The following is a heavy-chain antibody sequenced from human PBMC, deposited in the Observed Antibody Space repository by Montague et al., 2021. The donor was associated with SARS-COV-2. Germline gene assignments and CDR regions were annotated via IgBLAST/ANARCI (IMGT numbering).Heavy chain of an antibody. CDR3: ARDNYYYDTSGYPDY. V-gene: IGHV3-48*03. CDR1: GFTFSSYE. D-gene: IGHD3-22*01. J-gene: IGHJ4*02. CDR2: ISSSGITI. Sequence: SLSLSCAASGFTFSSYEMNWLRQAPGKGLEWVSYISSSGITIYYADSVKGRFTISRDNAKNSLYLQMNSLRAEDTAVYYCARDNYYYDTSGYPDYWGQGTLVTVSS.